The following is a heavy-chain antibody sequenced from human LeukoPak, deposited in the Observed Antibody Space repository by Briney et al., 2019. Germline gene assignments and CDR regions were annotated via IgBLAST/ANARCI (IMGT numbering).Heavy chain of an antibody. CDR1: GGSISSSSYY. CDR3: ARDEYSSSGFDY. V-gene: IGHV4-30-2*01. D-gene: IGHD6-6*01. Sequence: SETLSLTCTVSGGSISSSSYYWSWIRQPPGKGLEWIGYIYHSGSTYYNPSLKSRVTISVDRSKNQFSLKLSSVTAADTAVYYCARDEYSSSGFDYWGQGTLVTVSS. CDR2: IYHSGST. J-gene: IGHJ4*02.